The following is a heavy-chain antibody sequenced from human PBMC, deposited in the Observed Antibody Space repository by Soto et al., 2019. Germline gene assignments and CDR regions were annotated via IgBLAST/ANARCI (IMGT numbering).Heavy chain of an antibody. CDR2: ISGSGGST. Sequence: GGSLRLSCAASGFTFSSYAMSWVRQAPGKGLEWVSAISGSGGSTYYADSVKGRFTISRDNSKNTLYLQMNSLRAEDTAVYYCATCPYSSSWYNPIDYWGQGTLVTVSS. CDR3: ATCPYSSSWYNPIDY. V-gene: IGHV3-23*01. D-gene: IGHD6-13*01. CDR1: GFTFSSYA. J-gene: IGHJ4*02.